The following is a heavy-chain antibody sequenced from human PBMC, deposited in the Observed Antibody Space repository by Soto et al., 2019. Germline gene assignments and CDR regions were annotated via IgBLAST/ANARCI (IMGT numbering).Heavy chain of an antibody. V-gene: IGHV3-7*01. CDR2: IKQDGSEK. CDR3: ARGNFANGVCCTIDY. CDR1: GFTFSSYW. Sequence: EVQLVESGGGLVQPGGSLRLSCAASGFTFSSYWMSWVRQAPGKGLEWVANIKQDGSEKYYVDSVKGRFTISRDNAKNSLYLQMNSLRAEDTAVYYCARGNFANGVCCTIDYWGQGTLVTVSS. J-gene: IGHJ4*02. D-gene: IGHD2-8*01.